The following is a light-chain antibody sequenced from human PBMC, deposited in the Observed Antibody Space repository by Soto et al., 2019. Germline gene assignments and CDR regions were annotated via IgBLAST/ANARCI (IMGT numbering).Light chain of an antibody. J-gene: IGLJ2*01. CDR1: SSDVGAYNY. CDR3: SAYAGSNTHVV. V-gene: IGLV2-8*01. Sequence: QSVLTQPPSASGSPGQSVTISCTGTSSDVGAYNYVSWYQQHPGKAPKLMIYEVTKRPSGVPDRFSGSKSGNTASLTVSGLQAEDEADYYCSAYAGSNTHVVFGRGTKLTVL. CDR2: EVT.